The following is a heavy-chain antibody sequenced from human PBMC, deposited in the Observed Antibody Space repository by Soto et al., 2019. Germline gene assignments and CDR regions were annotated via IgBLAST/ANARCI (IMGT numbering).Heavy chain of an antibody. V-gene: IGHV4-34*01. D-gene: IGHD6-13*01. J-gene: IGHJ4*02. CDR1: GESFSGYY. Sequence: QVQLQQWGAGLLKPSETLSLTCAVYGESFSGYYWSWIRQPPGKGLEWIGEINHSGSTNYNPSLKSRVTISVDTSKNQYSLKLSSVTAADTAVYYCARSYASSWYMTFDYWGQGTLVTVSS. CDR2: INHSGST. CDR3: ARSYASSWYMTFDY.